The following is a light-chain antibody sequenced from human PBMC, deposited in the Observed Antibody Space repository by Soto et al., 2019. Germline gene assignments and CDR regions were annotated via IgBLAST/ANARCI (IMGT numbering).Light chain of an antibody. CDR1: QSVRSY. CDR3: QQYNNWPGT. V-gene: IGKV3-15*01. Sequence: EIVMTQSPATLSVSAGEVATLSCRASQSVRSYLAWYQHKPGQSPRLLIYGASTRSTGIPARFSGSGSGTEFSLTISSLQSEDFAVYYCQQYNNWPGTFGQGTKVEI. J-gene: IGKJ1*01. CDR2: GAS.